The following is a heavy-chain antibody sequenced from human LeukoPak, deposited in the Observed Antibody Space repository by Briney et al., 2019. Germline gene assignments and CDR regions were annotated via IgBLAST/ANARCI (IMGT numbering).Heavy chain of an antibody. V-gene: IGHV3-9*01. J-gene: IGHJ3*02. CDR2: ISWSSDYL. CDR3: AKSQFDSSGLHAFDI. CDR1: GFIFDDYA. Sequence: GGSLRLSCAASGFIFDDYAMHWVRQVPGKGLEWVSSISWSSDYLGYADSVEGRFTISRDNAKNSLYLQMNSLKVEDTAFYYCAKSQFDSSGLHAFDIWGQGTMVTVSS. D-gene: IGHD3-22*01.